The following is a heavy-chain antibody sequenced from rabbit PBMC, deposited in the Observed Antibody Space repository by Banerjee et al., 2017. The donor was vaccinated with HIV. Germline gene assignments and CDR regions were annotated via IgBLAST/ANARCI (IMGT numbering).Heavy chain of an antibody. J-gene: IGHJ4*01. Sequence: QSLEESGGDLVKPGASLTLTCTASGFSFSSSYYMCWVRQAPGKGLEWIACIAAGSSGTTSYGSRAKGRFTISEASSPTVTLQMTSLTAADTAPYFGARDPVAGLDYKGLWGPGTLVTV. CDR3: ARDPVAGLDYKGL. CDR2: IAAGSSGTT. CDR1: GFSFSSSYY. D-gene: IGHD4-2*01. V-gene: IGHV1S40*01.